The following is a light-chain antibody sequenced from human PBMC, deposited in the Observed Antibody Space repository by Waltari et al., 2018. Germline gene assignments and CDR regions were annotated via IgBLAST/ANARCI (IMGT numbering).Light chain of an antibody. J-gene: IGKJ2*01. CDR1: QSISSW. Sequence: DIQMTQSPSTLSASVGDRVTITCRASQSISSWLAWYQQKPGKAPKLLIYRASGLESGVPSRFSGSGSGTEFTLTISSLQPDDFATYYCQQSYSILYTFGQGTKLEIK. CDR3: QQSYSILYT. V-gene: IGKV1-5*03. CDR2: RAS.